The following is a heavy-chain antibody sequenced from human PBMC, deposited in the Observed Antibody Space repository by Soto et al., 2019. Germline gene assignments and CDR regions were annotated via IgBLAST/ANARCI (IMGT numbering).Heavy chain of an antibody. J-gene: IGHJ4*02. CDR3: AREPFSSIAD. D-gene: IGHD6-6*01. CDR2: ISYDGSNK. V-gene: IGHV3-30-3*01. CDR1: GFTFSSYA. Sequence: QVQLVESGGGVVQPGRSLRLSCAASGFTFSSYAMHWVRQAPGKGLEWVAVISYDGSNKYYADSVKGRFTISRDNSKNTLYLQMNSLRAEDTAVYYCAREPFSSIADWGQGTLVTVSS.